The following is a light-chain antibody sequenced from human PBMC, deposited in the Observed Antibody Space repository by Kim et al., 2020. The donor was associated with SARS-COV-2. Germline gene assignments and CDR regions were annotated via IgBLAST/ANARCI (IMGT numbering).Light chain of an antibody. CDR1: KLGDKY. CDR3: QAWDSSTWV. Sequence: SVSPGQTASITCSGDKLGDKYACWYQQKPGQSPVLVIYQDSKRPSGIPERFSRSNSVNTATLTISGTQAMDEADYYCQAWDSSTWVFGGGTQLTVL. J-gene: IGLJ3*02. V-gene: IGLV3-1*01. CDR2: QDS.